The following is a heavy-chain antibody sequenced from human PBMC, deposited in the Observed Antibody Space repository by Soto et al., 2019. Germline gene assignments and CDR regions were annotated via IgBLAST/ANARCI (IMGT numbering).Heavy chain of an antibody. V-gene: IGHV4-34*01. D-gene: IGHD3-9*01. CDR3: ARWGPYYDILTGYYSRIRFDY. CDR2: INHRGST. CDR1: GGSFSGYY. Sequence: QVQLQQWGAGLLKSSETLSLTCAVYGGSFSGYYLSWIRQPPGKGLEWIGEINHRGSTNYNPSLKSRVTISVDTPKDQFPLRLSSVTAADTAVYYCARWGPYYDILTGYYSRIRFDYWGQGTLVTVSS. J-gene: IGHJ4*02.